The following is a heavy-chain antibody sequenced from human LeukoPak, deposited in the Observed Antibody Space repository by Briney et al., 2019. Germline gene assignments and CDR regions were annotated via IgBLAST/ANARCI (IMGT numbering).Heavy chain of an antibody. D-gene: IGHD2-15*01. Sequence: GGSLRLSCAASGFTFSSYSMNWVRQAPGKGLEWVSSISSSSSYTYYADSVKGRFTISRDNAKNSLYLQMNSLRAEDTAVYYCAREMERYCSGGSCYRVDYWGQGTLVTVSS. CDR1: GFTFSSYS. J-gene: IGHJ4*02. CDR3: AREMERYCSGGSCYRVDY. CDR2: ISSSSSYT. V-gene: IGHV3-21*01.